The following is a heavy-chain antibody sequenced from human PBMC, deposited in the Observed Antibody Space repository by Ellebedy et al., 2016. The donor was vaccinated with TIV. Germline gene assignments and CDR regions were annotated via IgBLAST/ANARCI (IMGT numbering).Heavy chain of an antibody. CDR2: IFYDGTT. CDR1: GDSIFSSTNY. J-gene: IGHJ3*01. CDR3: ARHLGVRAFEY. Sequence: MPSETLSLTCTVSGDSIFSSTNYWGWVRQSPGKGLEWVGTIFYDGTTYYNPSLKRRLTISVDTSRNHFSLTLSSVTAADTATYYCARHLGVRAFEYWGPGTMVTVAS. V-gene: IGHV4-39*02. D-gene: IGHD2/OR15-2a*01.